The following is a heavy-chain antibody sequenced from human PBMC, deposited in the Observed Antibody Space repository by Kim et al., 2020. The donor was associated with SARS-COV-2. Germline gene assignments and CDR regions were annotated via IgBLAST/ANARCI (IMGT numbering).Heavy chain of an antibody. CDR3: ARERDRLEWLFGFDY. Sequence: DSVKGRFTISRDNAKNSLYLQMNSLRAEDTAVYYCARERDRLEWLFGFDYWGQGTLVTVSS. J-gene: IGHJ4*02. V-gene: IGHV3-7*01. D-gene: IGHD3-3*01.